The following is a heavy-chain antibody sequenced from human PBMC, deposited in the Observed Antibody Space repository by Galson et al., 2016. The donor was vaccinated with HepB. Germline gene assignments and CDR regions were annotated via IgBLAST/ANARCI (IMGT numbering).Heavy chain of an antibody. CDR3: VRGTGGLRYASDF. CDR1: GFTFSNYA. CDR2: TSYDGSNQ. Sequence: SLRLSCAASGFTFSNYAMHWVRQAPGKGLEWVAVTSYDGSNQYCADSVKGRFTIFRDNSNNTMFLQMNSLRAEDTAVYYCVRGTGGLRYASDFWGLGTMVTVSS. J-gene: IGHJ3*01. D-gene: IGHD5-12*01. V-gene: IGHV3-30*04.